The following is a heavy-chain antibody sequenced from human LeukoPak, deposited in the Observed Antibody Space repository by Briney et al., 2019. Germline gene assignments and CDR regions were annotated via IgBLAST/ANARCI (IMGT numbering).Heavy chain of an antibody. J-gene: IGHJ6*02. CDR2: IYSGGST. V-gene: IGHV3-53*01. Sequence: GGSLRLSCAASGFNVRSNDMSWVRQAPGKGLEWVSLIYSGGSTYYADSVRGRFTISRDNAKNTLYLQMNSLRAEDTAVYYCARDAVDTANAVWGQGATVTVSS. CDR3: ARDAVDTANAV. D-gene: IGHD5-18*01. CDR1: GFNVRSND.